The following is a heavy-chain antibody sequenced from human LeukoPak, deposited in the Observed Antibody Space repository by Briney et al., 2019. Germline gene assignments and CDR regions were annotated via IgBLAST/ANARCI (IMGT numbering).Heavy chain of an antibody. J-gene: IGHJ3*02. Sequence: GVSLRLSCAASGFTVSSNYMSWVRQAPGKGLEWVSVICSGGSTYYADSVKGRFTISRDNSKNTLYLQMNSLRAEDTAVYYCARAGHLIDAFDIWGQGTMVTVSS. CDR1: GFTVSSNY. V-gene: IGHV3-66*01. CDR3: ARAGHLIDAFDI. D-gene: IGHD2-8*01. CDR2: ICSGGST.